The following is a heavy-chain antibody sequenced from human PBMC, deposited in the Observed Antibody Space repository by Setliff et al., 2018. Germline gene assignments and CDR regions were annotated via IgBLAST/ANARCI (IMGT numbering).Heavy chain of an antibody. CDR2: IIPLFGTT. J-gene: IGHJ4*02. CDR3: AREAPGYNYNDYFDY. V-gene: IGHV1-69*05. D-gene: IGHD5-12*01. CDR1: GGTFNNYG. Sequence: GASVKVSCKASGGTFNNYGVTWVRQAPGQGLEWMGGIIPLFGTTNYAQEFQGRVTITTDESTTTSYMELSSLRSEDTAVYYCAREAPGYNYNDYFDYWGQGTLVTVLL.